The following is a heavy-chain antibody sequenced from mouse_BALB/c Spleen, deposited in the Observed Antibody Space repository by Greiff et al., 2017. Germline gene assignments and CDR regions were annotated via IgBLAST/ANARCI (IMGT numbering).Heavy chain of an antibody. J-gene: IGHJ3*01. CDR3: ARDSDSAY. CDR2: IRNKANGYTS. D-gene: IGHD2-4*01. CDR1: GFTFTDYY. Sequence: EELLVESGGGLVQPGGSLRLSCATSGFTFTDYYMSWVRQPPGKALEWLGFIRNKANGYTSEYSASVKGRFTISRDNSQSILYLQMNTLRAEDSATYYCARDSDSAYWGQGTLVTVSA. V-gene: IGHV7-3*02.